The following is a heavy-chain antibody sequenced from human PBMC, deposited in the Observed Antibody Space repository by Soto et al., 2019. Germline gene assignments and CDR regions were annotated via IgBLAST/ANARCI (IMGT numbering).Heavy chain of an antibody. CDR3: ARSRYCSGGSCRDFDY. CDR1: GGSISSSSYY. J-gene: IGHJ4*02. CDR2: IYYSGST. Sequence: ETLSLTCTVSGGSISSSSYYWVWIRQPPGKGLEWIGSIYYSGSTYYNPSLKSRVTISVDTSKNQFSLKLSSVTAADTAVYYCARSRYCSGGSCRDFDYWGQGTLVTVSS. D-gene: IGHD2-15*01. V-gene: IGHV4-39*01.